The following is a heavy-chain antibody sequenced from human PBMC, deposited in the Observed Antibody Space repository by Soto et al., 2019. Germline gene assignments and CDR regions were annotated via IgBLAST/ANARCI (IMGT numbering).Heavy chain of an antibody. Sequence: VGSLRLSCTFSGCTCNIYRMHWVRQAPGKGLMWVSLINRDMNTNYADSVKGRFTITRDNAKNMVYLQMNSLRVEDTAVYYCARDFEGLGYWGQGTLVTVSS. D-gene: IGHD3-9*01. CDR2: INRDMNT. CDR1: GCTCNIYR. CDR3: ARDFEGLGY. V-gene: IGHV3-74*01. J-gene: IGHJ4*02.